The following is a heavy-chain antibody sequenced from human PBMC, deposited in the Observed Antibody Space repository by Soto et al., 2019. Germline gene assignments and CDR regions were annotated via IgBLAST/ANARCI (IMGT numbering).Heavy chain of an antibody. CDR1: GFTFNTSG. D-gene: IGHD2-15*01. V-gene: IGHV3-30*03. Sequence: PGGSLRLSCEASGFTFNTSGMHWVRQAPDKRLQWVAVISYDGNTQYCGDSVKGRFTISRDNAKSTLYLQMDSLKTEDTSVYYCATKARVTYSAYYVMDVWGQGTRV. CDR2: ISYDGNTQ. CDR3: ATKARVTYSAYYVMDV. J-gene: IGHJ6*02.